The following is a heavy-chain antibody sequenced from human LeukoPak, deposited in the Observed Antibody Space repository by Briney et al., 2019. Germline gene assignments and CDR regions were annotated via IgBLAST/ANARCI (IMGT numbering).Heavy chain of an antibody. D-gene: IGHD1-1*01. Sequence: GASVKVSCKASGYTFNAYYMYWVRQAPGQGLEWMGGIIPIFGTANYAQKFQGRVTITADESTSTAYMELSSLRSEDTAVYYCARGSLEAFDYWGQGTLVTVSS. CDR1: GYTFNAYY. V-gene: IGHV1-69*13. CDR2: IIPIFGTA. J-gene: IGHJ4*02. CDR3: ARGSLEAFDY.